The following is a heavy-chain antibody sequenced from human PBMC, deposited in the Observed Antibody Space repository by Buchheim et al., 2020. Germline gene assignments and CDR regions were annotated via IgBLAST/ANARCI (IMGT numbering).Heavy chain of an antibody. Sequence: QVQLQQWGAGLLKPSETLSLTCAVYGGSFSGYYWSWIRQPPGKGLEWIGEINHSGSTNYNPSLKSRVTISVDTSKNQFSLKLSSVTAADTAVYYCARFYDYGVVKARFDPWGQGTL. CDR2: INHSGST. J-gene: IGHJ5*02. CDR3: ARFYDYGVVKARFDP. CDR1: GGSFSGYY. D-gene: IGHD4-17*01. V-gene: IGHV4-34*01.